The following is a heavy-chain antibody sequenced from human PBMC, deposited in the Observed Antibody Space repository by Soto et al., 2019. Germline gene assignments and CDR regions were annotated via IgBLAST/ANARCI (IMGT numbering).Heavy chain of an antibody. CDR2: IGAWSGAT. V-gene: IGHV1-2*02. CDR1: GYTFTGQC. Sequence: GASVKVSCKASGYTFTGQCIHWVRQSPEQGPEWMGEIGAWSGATRYAQRFQGRVTMTRDISITTAYMELNNLSPDDTAVYYCGRGRSAKIVVFYWGQGTTVTVSS. D-gene: IGHD1-26*01. CDR3: GRGRSAKIVVFY. J-gene: IGHJ4*02.